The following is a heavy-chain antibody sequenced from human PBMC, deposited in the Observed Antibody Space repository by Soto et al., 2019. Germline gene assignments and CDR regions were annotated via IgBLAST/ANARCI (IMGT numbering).Heavy chain of an antibody. J-gene: IGHJ3*02. D-gene: IGHD5-18*01. Sequence: ASVKVSCKASGGTFSSYAISWVRQAPGQGLEWMGGIIPIFGTANYAQKFQGRVTITADESTSTAYMELSSLRSEDTAVYYCARARIQLWSRDAFDIWGQGTMVTVSS. CDR2: IIPIFGTA. CDR3: ARARIQLWSRDAFDI. V-gene: IGHV1-69*13. CDR1: GGTFSSYA.